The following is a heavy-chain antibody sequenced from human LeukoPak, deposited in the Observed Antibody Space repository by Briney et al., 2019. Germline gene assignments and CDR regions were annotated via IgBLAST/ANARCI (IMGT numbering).Heavy chain of an antibody. V-gene: IGHV1-18*01. CDR1: GGTFSSYA. CDR2: VSTNDGNT. CDR3: TRAPPGMTMMTDY. D-gene: IGHD3-22*01. J-gene: IGHJ4*02. Sequence: ASVKVSCKASGGTFSSYAISWVRQAPGQGLEWMGWVSTNDGNTVYAQRLQGRVTMTTDTSTSVAYMELRSLTSDDTAVYYCTRAPPGMTMMTDYWGQGTLVTVSS.